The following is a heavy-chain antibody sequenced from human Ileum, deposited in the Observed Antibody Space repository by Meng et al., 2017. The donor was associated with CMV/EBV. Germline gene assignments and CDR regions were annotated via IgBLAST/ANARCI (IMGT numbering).Heavy chain of an antibody. CDR3: ASLRCSSTSCYGGVDY. CDR1: GYSISSGYY. Sequence: SETLSLTCTVSGYSISSGYYCGWIRQPPGKGLEWIGSIYHRGSTYYNPSLKSRVTISVDTFKNQFSLKLNSVTADDTAVYYCASLRCSSTSCYGGVDYWGQGTLVTVSS. CDR2: IYHRGST. J-gene: IGHJ4*02. D-gene: IGHD2-2*01. V-gene: IGHV4-38-2*02.